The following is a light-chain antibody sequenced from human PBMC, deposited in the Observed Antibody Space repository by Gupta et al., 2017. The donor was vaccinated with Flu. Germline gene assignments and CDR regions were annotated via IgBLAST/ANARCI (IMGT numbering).Light chain of an antibody. V-gene: IGLV2-14*01. J-gene: IGLJ3*02. CDR2: EVS. Sequence: QSALTQPASVSGSPGQSITISCTGTSSDVGGYNYVSWYQQHPGKAPKLMMYEVSNRPSGVSSRFAGSKSGNTASLTISGLQAEDEADYYCSSYTSSSTRVLGGGTKLTVI. CDR1: SSDVGGYNY. CDR3: SSYTSSSTRV.